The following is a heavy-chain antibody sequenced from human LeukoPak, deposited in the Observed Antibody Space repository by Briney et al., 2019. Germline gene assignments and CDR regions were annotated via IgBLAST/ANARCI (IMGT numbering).Heavy chain of an antibody. Sequence: GGSLRLSCAASGFTLSSYAMSWVRQAPGKGLEWIAYIASGGSPIYYADSVRGRFTISRDNARDSLFLQMNSLRADDTARCYCVREDNFDAFDIWGQGTMVTVSS. CDR2: IASGGSPI. J-gene: IGHJ3*02. CDR1: GFTLSSYA. V-gene: IGHV3-48*03. CDR3: VREDNFDAFDI. D-gene: IGHD1-20*01.